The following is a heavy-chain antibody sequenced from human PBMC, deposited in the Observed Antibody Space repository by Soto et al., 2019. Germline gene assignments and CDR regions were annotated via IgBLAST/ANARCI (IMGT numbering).Heavy chain of an antibody. CDR3: ARDPGYFYGMDV. CDR2: TYYRSRWYH. V-gene: IGHV6-1*01. Sequence: SQTLSLTCAISGDSVSSTTSAWNWIRQSPSSGLEWLGRTYYRSRWYHDYAVSVRSRVIINPDTSNNQFSLHLNSVTPEDTAVYYCARDPGYFYGMDVWGQATTV. J-gene: IGHJ6*02. CDR1: GDSVSSTTSA.